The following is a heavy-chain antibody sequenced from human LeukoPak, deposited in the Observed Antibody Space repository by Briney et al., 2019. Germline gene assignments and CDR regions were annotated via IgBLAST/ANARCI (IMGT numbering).Heavy chain of an antibody. V-gene: IGHV3-21*06. Sequence: GGSLRLSCAASGFTFSSYSMNWVRQAPGKGLEWVSSISSGSTYMYYADSVKDRFTISRDNAQNSVFLQMNSLRAEDTAVYYCGRVGGRSKAAKGDAFDIWGQGTMVVVSS. CDR1: GFTFSSYS. CDR3: GRVGGRSKAAKGDAFDI. CDR2: ISSGSTYM. J-gene: IGHJ3*02. D-gene: IGHD6-6*01.